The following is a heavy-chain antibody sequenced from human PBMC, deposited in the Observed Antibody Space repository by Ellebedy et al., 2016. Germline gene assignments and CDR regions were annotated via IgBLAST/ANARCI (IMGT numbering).Heavy chain of an antibody. Sequence: ASVKVSCKASGYTFTSYAMHWVRQAPGQRLEWMGWINAGNGNTKYSPKFQGRVTIPRDTSASTAYMELSSLKSEDTAVYYCARTLTYHYDSSDYYPFDYWGQGTLVTVSS. V-gene: IGHV1-3*01. CDR2: INAGNGNT. CDR1: GYTFTSYA. D-gene: IGHD3-22*01. CDR3: ARTLTYHYDSSDYYPFDY. J-gene: IGHJ4*02.